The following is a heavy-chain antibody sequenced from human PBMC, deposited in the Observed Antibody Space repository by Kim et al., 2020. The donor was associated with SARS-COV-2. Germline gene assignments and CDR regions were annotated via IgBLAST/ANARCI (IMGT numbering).Heavy chain of an antibody. CDR2: IDPSDSYT. J-gene: IGHJ5*02. Sequence: GESLKISCKGSGYSFTSYWISWVRQMPGKGLEWMGRIDPSDSYTNYSPSFQGHVTISADKSISTAYLQWSSLKASDTAMYYCARDGGYCSSTSCHGWFDPWGQGTLVTVSS. CDR3: ARDGGYCSSTSCHGWFDP. CDR1: GYSFTSYW. D-gene: IGHD2-2*01. V-gene: IGHV5-10-1*01.